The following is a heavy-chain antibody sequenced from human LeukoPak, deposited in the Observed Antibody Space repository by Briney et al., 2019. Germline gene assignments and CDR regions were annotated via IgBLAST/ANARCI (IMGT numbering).Heavy chain of an antibody. J-gene: IGHJ4*02. CDR2: INSDGSEG. D-gene: IGHD3-3*01. Sequence: PGGSLRLSCAVSGFTFSGFWMSWSRQAPGKGLEWVASINSDGSEGYYADVVKGRFTISRDNAKNSLYLQINSLRAEDTAVYYCARSLYDFWSGSRLFDYWGQGTLVTVSS. V-gene: IGHV3-7*03. CDR1: GFTFSGFW. CDR3: ARSLYDFWSGSRLFDY.